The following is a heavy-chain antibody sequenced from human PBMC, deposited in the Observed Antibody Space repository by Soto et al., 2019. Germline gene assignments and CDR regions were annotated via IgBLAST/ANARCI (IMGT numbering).Heavy chain of an antibody. V-gene: IGHV2-26*01. D-gene: IGHD3-22*01. J-gene: IGHJ6*03. CDR3: ARMLAVNYYYYYVDV. Sequence: QVTLKESGPVLVKPTETLTLTCTVSGFSLRNARMGVSWIRQPPGKGLEWLAHILSSDEKSYNTSLKGRLTRSKDTPKSQVVLVMTDMDPVDTATYFCARMLAVNYYYYYVDVWGEGTTVTVSS. CDR2: ILSSDEK. CDR1: GFSLRNARMG.